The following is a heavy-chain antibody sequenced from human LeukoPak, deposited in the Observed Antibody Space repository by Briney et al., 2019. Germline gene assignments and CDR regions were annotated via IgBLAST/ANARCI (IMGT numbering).Heavy chain of an antibody. Sequence: ASVKVSCKASGYTFTRYAINWLRQAPGQGLEWMGWINMYTANPAYAQGFTERFVFSLDTSVTTAFLQISNLKTEDTAVYYCARHDNDDDFDYWGQGTLVTVSS. D-gene: IGHD3-16*01. CDR3: ARHDNDDDFDY. CDR1: GYTFTRYA. CDR2: INMYTANP. V-gene: IGHV7-4-1*02. J-gene: IGHJ4*02.